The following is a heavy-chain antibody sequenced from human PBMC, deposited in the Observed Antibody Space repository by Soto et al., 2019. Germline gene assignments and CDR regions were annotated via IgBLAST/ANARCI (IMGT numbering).Heavy chain of an antibody. CDR2: VYPGDSDT. CDR1: GYGFSNYW. J-gene: IGHJ5*02. V-gene: IGHV5-51*01. Sequence: GESLKISCKGSGYGFSNYWIGWVRQTPGKGLEWMGIVYPGDSDTRYSPSFQGQVTMSADKSVNTAYLQWSGLKASDAAVYFCARRPAGLESSFDAWGQGTLVTVSS. D-gene: IGHD6-25*01. CDR3: ARRPAGLESSFDA.